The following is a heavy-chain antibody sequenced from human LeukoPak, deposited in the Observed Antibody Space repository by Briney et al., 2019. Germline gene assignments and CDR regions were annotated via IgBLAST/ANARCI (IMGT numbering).Heavy chain of an antibody. Sequence: ASVKVSCKASGYTFTSYGISWVRQAPGQGLEWMGWISAYNGNTNYAQKLQGRVTMTTDTPTSTAYMELRSLRSDDTAVYYCARDVDYDSSGYPYYFDYWGQGTLVTVSS. V-gene: IGHV1-18*01. D-gene: IGHD3-22*01. J-gene: IGHJ4*02. CDR2: ISAYNGNT. CDR3: ARDVDYDSSGYPYYFDY. CDR1: GYTFTSYG.